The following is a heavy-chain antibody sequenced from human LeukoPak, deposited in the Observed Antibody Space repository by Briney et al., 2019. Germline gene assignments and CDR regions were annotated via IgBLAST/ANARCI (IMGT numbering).Heavy chain of an antibody. CDR1: AGSISRSSYY. D-gene: IGHD2-2*01. CDR2: IYYSGST. Sequence: PAETLSLTCTVSAGSISRSSYYWGWIRQPPGKGLEWIGSIYYSGSTYYNPSLKSRVTISVDTSKNQFSLKLSSVTAADTAVYYCAQIISSTSPTFDYWGQGTLVTVSS. V-gene: IGHV4-39*01. CDR3: AQIISSTSPTFDY. J-gene: IGHJ4*02.